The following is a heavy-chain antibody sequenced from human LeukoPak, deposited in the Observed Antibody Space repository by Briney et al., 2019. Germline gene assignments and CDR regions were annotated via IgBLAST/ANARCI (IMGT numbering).Heavy chain of an antibody. D-gene: IGHD5-12*01. V-gene: IGHV1-69*04. J-gene: IGHJ3*02. CDR3: ARPNIEWLQPNDAFDI. Sequence: ASVKVSCKASGGTFSRYAISWVRQAPGQGLEWMGRIIPILGIANYAQKFQGRVTITADKSTSTAYMELSSLRSEDTAVYYCARPNIEWLQPNDAFDIWGQGTMVTVSS. CDR2: IIPILGIA. CDR1: GGTFSRYA.